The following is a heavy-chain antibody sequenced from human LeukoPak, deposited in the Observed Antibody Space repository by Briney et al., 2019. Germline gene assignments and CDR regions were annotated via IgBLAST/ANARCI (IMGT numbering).Heavy chain of an antibody. CDR2: INPNSGGT. J-gene: IGHJ6*04. D-gene: IGHD3-10*01. CDR3: ARPSGYGSDHIGMKV. CDR1: GYTFTGYY. V-gene: IGHV1-2*02. Sequence: ASVKVSCKASGYTFTGYYMHWVRQAPGQGLEWMGWINPNSGGTNYAQKFQGRVTMTRDTSISTAYMELSRLRSDDTAVYYRARPSGYGSDHIGMKVWGKGPSVPVS.